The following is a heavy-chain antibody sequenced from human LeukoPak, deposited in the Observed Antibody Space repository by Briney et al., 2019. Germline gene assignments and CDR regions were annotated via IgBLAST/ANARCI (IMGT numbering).Heavy chain of an antibody. V-gene: IGHV4-38-2*02. J-gene: IGHJ4*02. CDR1: GYSISSGYY. CDR2: IYHSGST. D-gene: IGHD1-26*01. Sequence: SETLSLTCTVSGYSISSGYYWGWIRQPPGKGLEWIGSIYHSGSTYYNPSLKSRVTISVDTSKNQFSLKLSSVTAADTAVYYCAGELYSGSYGEGDYWGQGTLVTVSS. CDR3: AGELYSGSYGEGDY.